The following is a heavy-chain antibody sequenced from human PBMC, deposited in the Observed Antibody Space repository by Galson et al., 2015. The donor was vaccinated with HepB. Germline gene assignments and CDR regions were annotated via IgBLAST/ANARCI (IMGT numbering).Heavy chain of an antibody. CDR2: IIPIFGTA. V-gene: IGHV1-69*06. CDR3: ARQHPNKGDALDI. J-gene: IGHJ3*02. Sequence: SVKVSCKASGGTFSSYAISWVRQAPGQGLEWMGGIIPIFGTANYAQKFQGRVTITADKSTSTAYMELSSLRSEDTAVYYCARQHPNKGDALDIWGQGTMVTVSS. CDR1: GGTFSSYA. D-gene: IGHD1/OR15-1a*01.